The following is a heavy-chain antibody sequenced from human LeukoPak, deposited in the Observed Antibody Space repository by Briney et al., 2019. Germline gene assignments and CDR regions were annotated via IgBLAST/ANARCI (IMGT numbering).Heavy chain of an antibody. CDR3: ARTIVGATSDYTYYGVDV. CDR1: GVSFTDYA. J-gene: IGHJ6*02. Sequence: SVKLSCKPSGVSFTDYAASCGCQAPGQRLGWRGGILPALGISKYAQKVQGRITFTADRSKTTVYMDLSNLTSEDTALYYCARTIVGATSDYTYYGVDVWGQGTTVVVSS. D-gene: IGHD1-26*01. V-gene: IGHV1-69*10. CDR2: ILPALGIS.